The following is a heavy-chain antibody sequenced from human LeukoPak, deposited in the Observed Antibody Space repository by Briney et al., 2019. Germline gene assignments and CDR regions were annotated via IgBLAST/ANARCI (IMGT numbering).Heavy chain of an antibody. J-gene: IGHJ4*02. D-gene: IGHD6-13*01. CDR2: LYYSGTT. CDR3: VRLNVYSSSWHYSDS. V-gene: IGHV4-39*01. CDR1: GGSISSSSYF. Sequence: SETLSLTCTVSGGSISSSSYFWGWIRQPPGRGLEWIGTLYYSGTTSYNPSLQSRVTISVDTSKNQFSLKLSSVNAADTSIYHCVRLNVYSSSWHYSDSWGQGTLVTVSS.